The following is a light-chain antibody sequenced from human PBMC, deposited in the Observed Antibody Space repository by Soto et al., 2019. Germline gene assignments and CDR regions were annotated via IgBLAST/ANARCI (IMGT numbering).Light chain of an antibody. CDR2: AAS. CDR1: RDISSS. Sequence: DVQMTQSPSSLSASVGDRVTITCRASRDISSSLAWYQQKPGKVPKLLIYAASTLHAGVQSRFSGSGSGTFFPLTINSLQPEDGATYGCQKYNSAPHTFGRGTRLDIK. CDR3: QKYNSAPHT. V-gene: IGKV1-27*01. J-gene: IGKJ2*01.